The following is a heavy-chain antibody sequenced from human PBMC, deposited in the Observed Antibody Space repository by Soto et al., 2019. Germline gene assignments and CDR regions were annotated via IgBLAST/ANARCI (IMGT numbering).Heavy chain of an antibody. CDR2: IKSKTDGGTT. CDR3: TTDYYDSSGYYY. Sequence: GGSLRLSCAASGFTFSNAWMSWVRQAPGKGLEWVGRIKSKTDGGTTDYAAPVKGRFTISRDDSKNMLYLQMNSLKTEDTAVYYCTTDYYDSSGYYYWGQGTLVTVSS. J-gene: IGHJ4*02. CDR1: GFTFSNAW. V-gene: IGHV3-15*01. D-gene: IGHD3-22*01.